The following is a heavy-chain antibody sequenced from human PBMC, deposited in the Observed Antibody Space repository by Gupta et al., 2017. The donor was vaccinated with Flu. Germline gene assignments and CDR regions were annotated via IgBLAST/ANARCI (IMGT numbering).Heavy chain of an antibody. J-gene: IGHJ4*02. CDR1: GFTFSVYS. CDR3: ARFQLTGSYNDY. D-gene: IGHD1-26*01. CDR2: ISSSCTI. Sequence: EVQLVESGGGLVQPGGSLGLSCAASGFTFSVYSMNWVRQAPGKGLEWVSYISSSCTIYYADSVKGRFTISRDNAKNSLYLQMNSLRAEDTAVYYCARFQLTGSYNDYWGQGTLVTVSS. V-gene: IGHV3-48*01.